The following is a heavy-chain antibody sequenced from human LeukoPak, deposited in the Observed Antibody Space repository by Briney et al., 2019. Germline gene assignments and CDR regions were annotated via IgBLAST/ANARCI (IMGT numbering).Heavy chain of an antibody. D-gene: IGHD1-14*01. V-gene: IGHV3-7*01. CDR2: IKYNGREK. J-gene: IGHJ4*02. Sequence: GGSLRLSCVASGFSFCNSWMSWVRQAPGEGLEWVANIKYNGREKDYVDSLKGRLTISRDNAKNSVYLEMSSLRVEDTAVYYCARDPNHGALDFWGQGTLVTVSS. CDR3: ARDPNHGALDF. CDR1: GFSFCNSW.